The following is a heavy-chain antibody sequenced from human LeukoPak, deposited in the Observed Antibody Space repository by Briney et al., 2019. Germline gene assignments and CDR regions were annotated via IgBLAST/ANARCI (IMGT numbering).Heavy chain of an antibody. CDR2: INPSGGST. Sequence: ASVTVSCKASGYTFTSYYMHWVRQAPGQGLEWMGIINPSGGSTSYAQKFQGRVTMTRDTSTSTVYMELSSLRSEDTAVYYCARVPDYYDSSGYPDYWGQGTLVTVSS. CDR3: ARVPDYYDSSGYPDY. D-gene: IGHD3-22*01. CDR1: GYTFTSYY. V-gene: IGHV1-46*01. J-gene: IGHJ4*02.